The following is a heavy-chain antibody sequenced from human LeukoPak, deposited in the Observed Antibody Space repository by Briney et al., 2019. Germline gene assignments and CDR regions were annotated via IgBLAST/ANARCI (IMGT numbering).Heavy chain of an antibody. D-gene: IGHD3-10*01. Sequence: QSGGSLRLSCAASGFTFSNYKMNWVRQAPGKGLEWVSYISSSGSIIYYSDSVKGRFTISRDNAKNSLYLQMNSLRAEDTAVYYCARDFGYFWGQGTQVTVSS. CDR3: ARDFGYF. J-gene: IGHJ4*02. V-gene: IGHV3-48*03. CDR1: GFTFSNYK. CDR2: ISSSGSII.